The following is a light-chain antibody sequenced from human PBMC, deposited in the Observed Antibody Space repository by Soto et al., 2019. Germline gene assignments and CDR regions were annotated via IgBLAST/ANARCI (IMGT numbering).Light chain of an antibody. J-gene: IGKJ2*01. CDR1: QSVSSY. V-gene: IGKV3-15*01. CDR2: DAS. CDR3: QQYGDWPPDT. Sequence: EIVLTQSPATLSLSPGERATLSCRASQSVSSYLAWYQQKPGQPPRLLIYDASTRATGVPARFGGSGSGTEFTLTISGLQSEDFAVYYCQQYGDWPPDTFGQGTKVEI.